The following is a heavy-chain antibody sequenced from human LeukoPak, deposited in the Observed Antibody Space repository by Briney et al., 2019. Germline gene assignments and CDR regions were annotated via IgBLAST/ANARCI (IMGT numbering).Heavy chain of an antibody. CDR1: GGSISSYY. Sequence: PSETLSLTCTVSGGSISSYYWSWIRQPAGKGLEWIGRIYTSGSTNYNPSLKSRVTISVDTSKNQFSLKLSSVTAADTAVYYCARDGGPYYYDSSGYPYFDYWGQGTLVTVSS. CDR3: ARDGGPYYYDSSGYPYFDY. V-gene: IGHV4-4*07. D-gene: IGHD3-22*01. J-gene: IGHJ4*02. CDR2: IYTSGST.